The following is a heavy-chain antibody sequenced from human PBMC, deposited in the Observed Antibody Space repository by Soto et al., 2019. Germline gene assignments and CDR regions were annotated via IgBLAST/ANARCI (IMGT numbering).Heavy chain of an antibody. D-gene: IGHD2-21*01. CDR1: GGTFSSYA. Sequence: GASVKVSCKASGGTFSSYAISWVRQAPGQGLEWMGGIIPIFGTANYAQKFQGRVTITRDTSATTAFMELTSLRSEDTAVYYCAKGSRMWTPDYWGQGTLVTVSS. CDR3: AKGSRMWTPDY. CDR2: IIPIFGTA. J-gene: IGHJ4*02. V-gene: IGHV1-69*05.